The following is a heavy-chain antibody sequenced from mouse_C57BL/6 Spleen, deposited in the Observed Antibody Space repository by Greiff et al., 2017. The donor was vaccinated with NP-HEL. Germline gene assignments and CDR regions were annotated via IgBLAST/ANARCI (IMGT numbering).Heavy chain of an antibody. D-gene: IGHD2-3*01. Sequence: EVQRVESGGGLVKPGGSLKLSCAASGFTFSSYAMSWVRQTPEKRLEWVATISDGGSYTYYPDNVKGRFTISRDNAKNNLYLQMSHLKSEDTAMYYCARDKGDGRYAMDYWGQGTSVTVSS. CDR1: GFTFSSYA. CDR3: ARDKGDGRYAMDY. J-gene: IGHJ4*01. CDR2: ISDGGSYT. V-gene: IGHV5-4*01.